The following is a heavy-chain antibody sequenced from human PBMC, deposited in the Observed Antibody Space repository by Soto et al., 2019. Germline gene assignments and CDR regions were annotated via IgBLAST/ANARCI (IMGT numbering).Heavy chain of an antibody. CDR3: ASTPYYDYIWGSYRYLGLDY. Sequence: ASETLSLTCTVSGGSISSYYWSWIRQPPGKGLEWIGYIYYSGSTNYNPSLKSRVTISVDTSKNQFSLKLSSVTAADTAVYYCASTPYYDYIWGSYRYLGLDYWGQGTLVTVSS. CDR1: GGSISSYY. D-gene: IGHD3-16*02. J-gene: IGHJ4*02. V-gene: IGHV4-59*08. CDR2: IYYSGST.